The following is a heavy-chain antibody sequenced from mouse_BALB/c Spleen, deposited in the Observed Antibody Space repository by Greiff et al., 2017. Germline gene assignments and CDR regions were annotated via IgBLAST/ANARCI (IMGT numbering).Heavy chain of an antibody. J-gene: IGHJ3*01. V-gene: IGHV2-9*02. D-gene: IGHD2-14*01. Sequence: QVQLQQSGPGLVAPSQSLSITCTVSGFSLTSYGVHWVRQPPGKGLEWLGVIWAGGSSNYNSALMSRLSISKDNSKSQVFLKMNSLQTDDTAMYYCASYYRDDEFAYWGQGTLVTVSA. CDR1: GFSLTSYG. CDR3: ASYYRDDEFAY. CDR2: IWAGGSS.